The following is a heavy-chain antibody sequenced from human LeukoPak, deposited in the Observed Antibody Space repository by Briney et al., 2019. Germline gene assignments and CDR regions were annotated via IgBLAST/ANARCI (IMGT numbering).Heavy chain of an antibody. CDR3: ARHTRSPPRYYYYYMDV. CDR1: GGSISSYY. J-gene: IGHJ6*03. V-gene: IGHV4-4*09. CDR2: IYTSGST. Sequence: SETLSLTCTVSGGSISSYYWSWIRQPPGKGLEWIGYIYTSGSTNYNPSLKSRVTISVDTSKNQFSLKLSSMTAADTAVYYCARHTRSPPRYYYYYMDVWGKGTTVTVSS.